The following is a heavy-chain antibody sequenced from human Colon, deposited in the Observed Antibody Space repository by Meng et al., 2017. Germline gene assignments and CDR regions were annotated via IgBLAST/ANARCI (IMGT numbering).Heavy chain of an antibody. CDR1: GCAFSDAW. Sequence: GGSLRPSCEASGCAFSDAWMSWVRQAPGKGLEWVGRVRSKPAGGITEYAAPVKGRFTISRDDSKNTMFLQMNSLKSEDTAVYFCTTTYGTGPWGQGTLVTVSS. CDR2: VRSKPAGGIT. V-gene: IGHV3-15*01. CDR3: TTTYGTGP. D-gene: IGHD1-1*01. J-gene: IGHJ5*02.